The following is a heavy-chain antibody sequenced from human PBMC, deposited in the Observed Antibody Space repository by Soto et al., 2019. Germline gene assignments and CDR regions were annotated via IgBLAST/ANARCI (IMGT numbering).Heavy chain of an antibody. Sequence: EVQLLESGGGLVQPGGSLRLSCAASGFTFSSYAMSWVRQAPGKGLEWVSAISGSGGSTYYADSVKGRFTISRDNSKNTLYLQINSMSAEDTAVYYCAKSNEDSNPPVDYWGQGTLVTVSS. V-gene: IGHV3-23*01. CDR3: AKSNEDSNPPVDY. J-gene: IGHJ4*02. CDR2: ISGSGGST. CDR1: GFTFSSYA. D-gene: IGHD4-4*01.